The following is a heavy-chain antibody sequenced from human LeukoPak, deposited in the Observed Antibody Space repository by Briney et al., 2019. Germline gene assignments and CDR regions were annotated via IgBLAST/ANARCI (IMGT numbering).Heavy chain of an antibody. CDR1: GFTVSSNY. J-gene: IGHJ3*02. CDR3: ARELSSSWNAFDI. D-gene: IGHD6-13*01. V-gene: IGHV3-53*01. CDR2: IYSGGST. Sequence: GGSLRLSCAASGFTVSSNYMSWVRQAPGKGLEWVSVIYSGGSTYYADSVKGRFTISRDSSKNTLYLQMNSLRAEDTAVYYCARELSSSWNAFDIWGQGTMVTVSS.